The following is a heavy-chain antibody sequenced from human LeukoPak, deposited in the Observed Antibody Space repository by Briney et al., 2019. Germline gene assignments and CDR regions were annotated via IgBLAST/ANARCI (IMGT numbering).Heavy chain of an antibody. V-gene: IGHV3-48*01. J-gene: IGHJ4*02. CDR2: IGPGGDI. CDR3: ARRFDS. CDR1: GFSFTAYS. Sequence: PGGSLRLSCAASGFSFTAYSMNRVRQAPGRGLEWISCIGPGGDIYYADSVTGRFTVSRDTAKNSLYLQMNGLRVEDTAVYYCARRFDSWGQGTLVTVSS.